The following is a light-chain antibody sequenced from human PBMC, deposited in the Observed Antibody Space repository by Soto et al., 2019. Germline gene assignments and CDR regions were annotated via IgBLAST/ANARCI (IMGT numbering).Light chain of an antibody. V-gene: IGKV3-20*01. Sequence: EIVLTQSPGTLSLSPGERATLSCRASQSVSSSNLAGYQQKPGQAPRLLIYGASSRATGIQDRFSGSGSGTDFTLTISRLEPEDFAVYYCQQYGSSPGTFGQGTKVEIK. J-gene: IGKJ1*01. CDR3: QQYGSSPGT. CDR1: QSVSSSN. CDR2: GAS.